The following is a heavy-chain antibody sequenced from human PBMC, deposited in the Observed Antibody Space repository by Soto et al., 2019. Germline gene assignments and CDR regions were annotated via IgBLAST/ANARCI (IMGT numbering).Heavy chain of an antibody. J-gene: IGHJ4*02. CDR3: ARDSGYCSGGSCQIEGPIDY. CDR1: GGTFSSYT. CDR2: IIPILDIA. Sequence: QVQLVQSGAEVKKPGSSVKVSCNASGGTFSSYTISWVRQAPGQGLEWMGRIIPILDIANYAQKFQGRVTITADKSTSTAYMELSSLRSEDTAVYYCARDSGYCSGGSCQIEGPIDYWGQGTLVTVSS. D-gene: IGHD2-15*01. V-gene: IGHV1-69*08.